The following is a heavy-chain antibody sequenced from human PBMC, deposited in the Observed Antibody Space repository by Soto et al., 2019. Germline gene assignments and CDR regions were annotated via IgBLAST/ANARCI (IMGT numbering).Heavy chain of an antibody. CDR2: ISSSSSYI. Sequence: EVQLVESGGGLVKPGGSLRLSCAASGFTFSSYSMHWVRQAPGKGLEWVSSISSSSSYIYYADSVKGRFTISRDNATNSLYLQMNSLRDEDTAVYYCADTTGYSSSWYGGDYYYGMDVWGQGTTVTVSS. J-gene: IGHJ6*02. V-gene: IGHV3-21*01. CDR1: GFTFSSYS. CDR3: ADTTGYSSSWYGGDYYYGMDV. D-gene: IGHD6-13*01.